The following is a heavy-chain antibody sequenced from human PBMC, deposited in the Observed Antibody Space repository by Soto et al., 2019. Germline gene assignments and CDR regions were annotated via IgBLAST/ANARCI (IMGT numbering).Heavy chain of an antibody. V-gene: IGHV4-59*01. Sequence: SETLSLTCTVSGGSISSYYWSWIRQPPGKGLEWIGLIYYSGNTNYNPYLKSRVAMSVDTSKNQFSLKLSSVTAADTAAYYCGGLYSRSSLFNYWGQGTLVTVSS. CDR1: GGSISSYY. D-gene: IGHD6-6*01. J-gene: IGHJ4*02. CDR3: GGLYSRSSLFNY. CDR2: IYYSGNT.